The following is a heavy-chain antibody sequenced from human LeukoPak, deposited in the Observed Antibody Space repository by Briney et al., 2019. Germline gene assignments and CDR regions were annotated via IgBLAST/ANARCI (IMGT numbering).Heavy chain of an antibody. V-gene: IGHV3-30-3*01. Sequence: GKSLRLSCAASGFTFSSYAMHWVRQAPGKGLEWVAVISYDGGNKYYADSVTGRFTISRDNSKNTLYLQMNSLRPEDTAVFYCARYCSSAKCLDNWGQGTLVTVSS. D-gene: IGHD2-2*01. CDR1: GFTFSSYA. J-gene: IGHJ4*02. CDR2: ISYDGGNK. CDR3: ARYCSSAKCLDN.